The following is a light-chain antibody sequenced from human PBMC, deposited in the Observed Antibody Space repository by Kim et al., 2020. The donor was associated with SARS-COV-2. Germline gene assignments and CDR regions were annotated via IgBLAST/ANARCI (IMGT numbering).Light chain of an antibody. J-gene: IGLJ2*01. CDR1: SSNIGNNY. CDR3: GTWDSSRSAVV. CDR2: DNN. Sequence: QSVLTQPPSVSAAPGQKVTISCSGSSSNIGNNYVSWYQHLPGTAPKLLIYDNNKRPSGIPDRFSGSKSGTSATLGITGLQTGDEADYYCGTWDSSRSAVVFGGGTQLTVL. V-gene: IGLV1-51*01.